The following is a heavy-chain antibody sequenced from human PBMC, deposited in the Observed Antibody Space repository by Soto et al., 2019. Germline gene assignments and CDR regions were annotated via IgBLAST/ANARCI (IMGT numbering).Heavy chain of an antibody. CDR2: VYYSGGA. CDR1: GVSIHNSHSF. CDR3: GRVVEGATRHTDFDS. J-gene: IGHJ5*01. V-gene: IGHV4-39*01. Sequence: SETLSLTCAVSGVSIHNSHSFWAWIRQPPGKGLEFIGSVYYSGGANYNPSLKSRVTISVDTSKNQLSLRVNSVTAADTAVYYCGRVVEGATRHTDFDSWGQGALVTVSS. D-gene: IGHD2-15*01.